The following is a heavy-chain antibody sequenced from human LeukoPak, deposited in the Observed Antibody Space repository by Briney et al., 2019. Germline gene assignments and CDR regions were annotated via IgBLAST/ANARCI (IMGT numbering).Heavy chain of an antibody. CDR1: GDSLSSNSAA. J-gene: IGHJ5*02. Sequence: SQTLSLTCALSGDSLSSNSAAWNWIRQSPSRGLEWLGRTYYRSKWYNDYAVSVKSRITINPDTSKNQFSLQLNSVTPEDTAVYYCARGYYGSGSYYNWFDPWGQGTLVTVSS. D-gene: IGHD3-10*01. CDR3: ARGYYGSGSYYNWFDP. CDR2: TYYRSKWYN. V-gene: IGHV6-1*01.